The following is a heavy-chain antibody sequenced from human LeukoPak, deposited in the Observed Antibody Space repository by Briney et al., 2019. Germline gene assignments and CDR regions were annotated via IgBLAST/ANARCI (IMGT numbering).Heavy chain of an antibody. CDR2: IYYSGST. D-gene: IGHD5-12*01. Sequence: SQTLSLTCTVSGGSISSGGYYWSWIRQHPGKGLEWIGYIYYSGSTYYNPSLKSRVTISVDTSKNQFSLKLSSVTAADTAVYYCARYPTRQGSFDYWSQGTLVTVSS. CDR1: GGSISSGGYY. V-gene: IGHV4-31*03. CDR3: ARYPTRQGSFDY. J-gene: IGHJ4*02.